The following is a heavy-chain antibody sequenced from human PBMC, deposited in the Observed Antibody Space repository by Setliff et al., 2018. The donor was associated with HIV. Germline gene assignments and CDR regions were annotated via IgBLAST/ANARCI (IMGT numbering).Heavy chain of an antibody. J-gene: IGHJ5*02. CDR3: TTEDPWLRFGH. CDR2: IKSKTDGGTT. Sequence: KTGGSLRLSCAVSGFILSEDWMSWVRQAPGKGLEWLGRIKSKTDGGTTDYAAPVKGRFTISRDDSKTTLYLQMNSLKTEDTAVYYCTTEDPWLRFGHWGQGTLVTVSS. CDR1: GFILSEDW. D-gene: IGHD5-12*01. V-gene: IGHV3-15*01.